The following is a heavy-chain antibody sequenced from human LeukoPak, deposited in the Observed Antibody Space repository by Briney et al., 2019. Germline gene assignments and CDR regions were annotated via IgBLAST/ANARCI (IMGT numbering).Heavy chain of an antibody. CDR3: ARDPRNFPSQYYFDY. V-gene: IGHV3-21*01. CDR2: ISSSSSYI. CDR1: GFTFSSYS. J-gene: IGHJ4*02. D-gene: IGHD2/OR15-2a*01. Sequence: GGSLRLSCAASGFTFSSYSMNWVRQAPGKGLEWVSSISSSSSYIYYADSVKGRFTISRDNAKNSLYLQMNSLRAEDTAVYYCARDPRNFPSQYYFDYWGQGTLVTVSS.